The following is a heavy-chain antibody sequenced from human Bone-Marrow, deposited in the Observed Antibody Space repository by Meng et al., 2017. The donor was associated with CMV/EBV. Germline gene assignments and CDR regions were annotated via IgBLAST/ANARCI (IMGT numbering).Heavy chain of an antibody. CDR3: ARKGPKILRTTNGFYYYGMDV. Sequence: ASVKVSCKASGYTFTAYYMHWVRQAPGQGLEWMGWINPNSGGTHYAQRFQGRVSMTRGTSISTAYMELSGLRSDDTAVYYCARKGPKILRTTNGFYYYGMDVWGQGTTVPVSS. CDR2: INPNSGGT. CDR1: GYTFTAYY. D-gene: IGHD1-7*01. J-gene: IGHJ6*01. V-gene: IGHV1-2*02.